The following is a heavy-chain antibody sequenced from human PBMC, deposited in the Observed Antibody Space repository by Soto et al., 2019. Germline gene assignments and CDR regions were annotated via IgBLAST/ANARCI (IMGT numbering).Heavy chain of an antibody. V-gene: IGHV3-30*18. Sequence: QVQLVESGGGVVQPGRSLRLSCVVSGFTFSSYGMHWARQAPGKGLEWVAVISYAGNNKYYADSVKGRFTISRDNSKNTLYLQMKSLIAEDTAVYYCAKEHASPYCGGDCYSGVVGGNFDYWGPGTLVTVSS. CDR2: ISYAGNNK. CDR3: AKEHASPYCGGDCYSGVVGGNFDY. J-gene: IGHJ4*02. D-gene: IGHD2-21*02. CDR1: GFTFSSYG.